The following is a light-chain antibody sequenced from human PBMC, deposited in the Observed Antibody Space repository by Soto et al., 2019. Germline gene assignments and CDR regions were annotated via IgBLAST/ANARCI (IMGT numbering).Light chain of an antibody. V-gene: IGKV3-15*01. CDR1: QSVSSN. Sequence: DIEMTQSPATLSVTIGERATTACRASQSVSSNLTWYQQKPGQAPRLLIHGATTRATGIPARFSGTGSGTEFTLTISSLRSEEFAVYYCQEDNSCPPRNFGQGTRLEIK. CDR3: QEDNSCPPRN. CDR2: GAT. J-gene: IGKJ5*01.